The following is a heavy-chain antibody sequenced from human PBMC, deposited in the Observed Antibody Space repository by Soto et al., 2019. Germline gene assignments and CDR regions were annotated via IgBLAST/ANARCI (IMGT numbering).Heavy chain of an antibody. V-gene: IGHV4-34*01. CDR1: GGTFSGYY. J-gene: IGHJ4*02. Sequence: PLETPPLTCAVYGGTFSGYYWSWIRQPPGKGLEWIGEINHSGSTNYNPSLKSRVTISVDTSKNQFSLKLSSVTAADTAVYYCARVGGPKRTYYSSSWHDYWGQGTLVTVSS. CDR3: ARVGGPKRTYYSSSWHDY. D-gene: IGHD6-13*01. CDR2: INHSGST.